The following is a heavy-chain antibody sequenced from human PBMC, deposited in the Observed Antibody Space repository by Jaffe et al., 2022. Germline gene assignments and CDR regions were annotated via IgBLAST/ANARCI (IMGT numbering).Heavy chain of an antibody. V-gene: IGHV1-46*01. Sequence: QVQLVQSGAEVKKPGASVKVSCKASGYTFTSYYMHWVRQAPGQGLEWMGIINPSGGSTSYAQKFQGRVTMTRDTSTSTVYMELSSLRSEDTAVYYCARANRQTPPVSTMVRGEGAVFEAHYYYYYYMDVWGKGTTVTVSS. CDR1: GYTFTSYY. D-gene: IGHD3-10*01. J-gene: IGHJ6*03. CDR2: INPSGGST. CDR3: ARANRQTPPVSTMVRGEGAVFEAHYYYYYYMDV.